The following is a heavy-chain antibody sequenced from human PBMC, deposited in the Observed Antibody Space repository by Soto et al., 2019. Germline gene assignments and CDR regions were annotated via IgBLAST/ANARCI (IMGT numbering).Heavy chain of an antibody. V-gene: IGHV3-30-3*01. J-gene: IGHJ6*02. Sequence: QVQLVESGGGEVQPGRSLRLSCAASGFTFSSYAMHWVRQAPGKGLEWVAVISYDGSNKYYADSVKGRFTISRDNSKNTLYLQMNSLRAEDTAVYYCARKSSPDSSGYYWPTYYYYYYGMDVWGQGTTVTVSS. CDR1: GFTFSSYA. CDR3: ARKSSPDSSGYYWPTYYYYYYGMDV. CDR2: ISYDGSNK. D-gene: IGHD3-22*01.